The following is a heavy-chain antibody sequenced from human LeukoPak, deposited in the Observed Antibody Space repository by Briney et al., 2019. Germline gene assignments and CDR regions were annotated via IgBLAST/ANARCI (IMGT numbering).Heavy chain of an antibody. CDR3: ASDRSGYLDY. CDR2: ISSSSSYI. J-gene: IGHJ4*02. V-gene: IGHV3-21*01. CDR1: GVTFSSYS. Sequence: PGGSLRLSCAASGVTFSSYSMNWVRQAPGKGLEWVSSISSSSSYIYYADSVKGRFTISRDNAKNSLYLQMNSLRAEDTAVYYCASDRSGYLDYWGQGTLVTVSS. D-gene: IGHD2-15*01.